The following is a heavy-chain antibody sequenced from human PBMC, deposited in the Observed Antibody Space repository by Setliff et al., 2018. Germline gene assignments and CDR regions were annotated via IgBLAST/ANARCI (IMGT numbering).Heavy chain of an antibody. J-gene: IGHJ3*02. D-gene: IGHD3-16*02. CDR2: IYYRGST. CDR1: GGSISSSSYY. CDR3: ARDLYDYVWGTYRYHDAFDI. Sequence: ETLSLTCTVSGGSISSSSYYWGWIRQPPGKGLEWIGSIYYRGSTYYNPSLKSRVTISIDTSKNQFSLKLSSVTAADTAVYYCARDLYDYVWGTYRYHDAFDIWGRGTMVTVSS. V-gene: IGHV4-39*07.